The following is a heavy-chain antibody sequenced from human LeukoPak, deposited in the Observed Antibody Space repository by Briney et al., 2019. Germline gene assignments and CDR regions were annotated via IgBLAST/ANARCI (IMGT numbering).Heavy chain of an antibody. V-gene: IGHV3-30-3*01. CDR3: ASQYYDILTGYYSPFDY. Sequence: HPGRSLRLSCAASGFTFSSYAMHWVRQAPGKGLEWEAVISYDGSNKYYADSVKGRFTISRDNSKNTLYLQMNSLRAKDTAVYYCASQYYDILTGYYSPFDYWGQGTLVTVSS. CDR2: ISYDGSNK. CDR1: GFTFSSYA. J-gene: IGHJ4*02. D-gene: IGHD3-9*01.